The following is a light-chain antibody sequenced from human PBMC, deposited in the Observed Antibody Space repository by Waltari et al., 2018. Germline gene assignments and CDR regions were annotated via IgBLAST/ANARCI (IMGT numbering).Light chain of an antibody. Sequence: DIHMTQPPSSRSASVGDRVTITCRASQSISSYLNWYQQKPGKAPKLLIYAASSLQSGVPSRFSGSGSGTDFTLTISSLQPEDFATYYCQQSYSTLLTFGGGTKVEIK. J-gene: IGKJ4*01. V-gene: IGKV1-39*01. CDR3: QQSYSTLLT. CDR1: QSISSY. CDR2: AAS.